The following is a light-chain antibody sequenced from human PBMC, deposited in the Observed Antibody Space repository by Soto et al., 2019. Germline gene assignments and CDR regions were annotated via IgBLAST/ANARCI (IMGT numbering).Light chain of an antibody. V-gene: IGKV1-27*01. Sequence: DIQMTQSPSSLSASVGDRVTITCRASQGISNYLAWYQQQPGKSPKFLIYAASTLQSWVPSRFSGSGSGTDLALTISSLPPEDVATYYCQKYNSAPWTFGQGTKGQIK. J-gene: IGKJ1*01. CDR3: QKYNSAPWT. CDR1: QGISNY. CDR2: AAS.